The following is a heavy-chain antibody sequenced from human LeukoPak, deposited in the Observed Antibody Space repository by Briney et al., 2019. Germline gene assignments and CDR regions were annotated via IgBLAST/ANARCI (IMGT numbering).Heavy chain of an antibody. V-gene: IGHV1-69*13. CDR2: IIPIFGTA. D-gene: IGHD2-2*01. Sequence: RGASVKVSCKASGGTFSSYAISWVRQAPGQGLEWMGGIIPIFGTANYAQKFQGRVTITADESTSTAYMELSSLRSEDTAVYYCARDLGYCSSTSCYPYWFDPWGQGTLVTVSS. CDR3: ARDLGYCSSTSCYPYWFDP. J-gene: IGHJ5*02. CDR1: GGTFSSYA.